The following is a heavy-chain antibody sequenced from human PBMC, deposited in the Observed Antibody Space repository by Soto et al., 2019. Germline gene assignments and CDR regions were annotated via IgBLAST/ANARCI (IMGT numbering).Heavy chain of an antibody. CDR1: GIALSTYA. CDR3: ARAISGYVT. CDR2: INAGNGNT. D-gene: IGHD5-12*01. J-gene: IGHJ5*02. V-gene: IGHV1-3*01. Sequence: ASVKVSCKASGIALSTYAIHWVRQAPGQGLEWMGWINAGNGNTRYSQKFQGRVTLTRDTSASTTYMDLSSLRSEDTAIYYCARAISGYVTWGQGTLVTVSS.